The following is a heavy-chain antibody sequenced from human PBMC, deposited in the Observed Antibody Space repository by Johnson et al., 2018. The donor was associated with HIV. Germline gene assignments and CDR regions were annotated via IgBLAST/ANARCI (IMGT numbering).Heavy chain of an antibody. CDR3: ARDWGLYSSGWYVDAFDI. CDR1: GFTFSSYA. CDR2: IWYDGSNK. D-gene: IGHD6-19*01. J-gene: IGHJ3*02. Sequence: QVQLVESGGGVVQPGRSLRLSCAVSGFTFSSYAMHWVRQAPGEGLEWVAVIWYDGSNKYYADSVKGRFTISRDNSKNTLYLQMNSLRAEDTAVYYCARDWGLYSSGWYVDAFDIWGQGTMVTVSS. V-gene: IGHV3-30*04.